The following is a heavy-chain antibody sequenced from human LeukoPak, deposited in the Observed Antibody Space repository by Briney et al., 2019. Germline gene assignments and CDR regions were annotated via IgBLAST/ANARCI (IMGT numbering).Heavy chain of an antibody. Sequence: PGGSLRLSRAASGFTVSSNYMSWVRQAPGKGLEWVSVIYSGGSTYYADSVKGRFTISRDNSKNTLYLQMNSLRAEDTAVYYCARASNYGDFDYWGQGTLVTVSS. J-gene: IGHJ4*02. D-gene: IGHD4-11*01. CDR2: IYSGGST. CDR1: GFTVSSNY. CDR3: ARASNYGDFDY. V-gene: IGHV3-66*01.